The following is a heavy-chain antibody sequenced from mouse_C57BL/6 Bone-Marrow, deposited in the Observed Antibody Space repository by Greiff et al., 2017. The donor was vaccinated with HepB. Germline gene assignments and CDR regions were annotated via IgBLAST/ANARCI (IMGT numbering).Heavy chain of an antibody. CDR3: ARLNYYCTAMDY. V-gene: IGHV1-42*01. J-gene: IGHJ4*01. CDR2: INPSTGGT. D-gene: IGHD1-1*01. CDR1: GYSFTGYY. Sequence: VHVKQSGPELVKPGASVKISCKASGYSFTGYYMNWVKQSPEKSLEWIGEINPSTGGTTSNQTFKAKATLTVDQSSSTAYMQLKSLTSEDSAVYYCARLNYYCTAMDYWGQGTSVTVSS.